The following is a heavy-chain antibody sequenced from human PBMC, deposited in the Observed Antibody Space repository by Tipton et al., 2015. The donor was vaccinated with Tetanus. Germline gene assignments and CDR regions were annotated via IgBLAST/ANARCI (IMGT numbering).Heavy chain of an antibody. Sequence: SLRLSCAASGFIFSSYDMNWVRQAPGKGLEWVSYISSSSSNIYYADSVKGRFTISRDNAKNSLYLQMNSLRVEDTAAYYCAGGEREGVAGSGFDPGGQGTVVTVS. CDR3: AGGEREGVAGSGFDP. J-gene: IGHJ5*02. V-gene: IGHV3-48*04. CDR1: GFIFSSYD. D-gene: IGHD6-19*01. CDR2: ISSSSSNI.